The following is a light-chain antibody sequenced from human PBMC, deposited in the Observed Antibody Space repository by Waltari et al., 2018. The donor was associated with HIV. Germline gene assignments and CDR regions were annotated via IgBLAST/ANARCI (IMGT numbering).Light chain of an antibody. CDR2: DVD. Sequence: PVTQPASVSGLPGQSTTISCTVDAFAYGLHIFFLWYQQHSHNPPPLLLHDVDSRASGVSDRFSGSMAGNTASLTISGLRAEDEGHYYCASFTDDNTVIFGGGTEVTVL. J-gene: IGLJ2*01. CDR3: ASFTDDNTVI. V-gene: IGLV2-14*03. CDR1: AFAYGLHIF.